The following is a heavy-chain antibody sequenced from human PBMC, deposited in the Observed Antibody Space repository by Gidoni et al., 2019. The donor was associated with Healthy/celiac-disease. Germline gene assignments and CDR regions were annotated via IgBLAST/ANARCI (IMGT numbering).Heavy chain of an antibody. J-gene: IGHJ4*02. CDR1: GYTFTSYG. CDR3: ARDSRELVQEEDDY. D-gene: IGHD3-9*01. CDR2: LSAYNGNT. V-gene: IGHV1-18*01. Sequence: QVQLVQSGAAVKKPGASVKVSCTASGYTFTSYGISWVRQAPGQGLEWMGWLSAYNGNTNYAQKLQGRVTMTTDTSTSTAYMELRSLRSDDTAVYYGARDSRELVQEEDDYWGQGTLVTVSS.